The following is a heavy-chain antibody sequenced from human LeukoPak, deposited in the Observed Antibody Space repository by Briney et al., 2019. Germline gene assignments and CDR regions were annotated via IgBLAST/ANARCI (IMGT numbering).Heavy chain of an antibody. Sequence: GGSLRLSCAASGFTFSSYWMHWVRQAPGKGLVWVSRINSDGSSTSYADSVKGRFTISRDNSKNTLYLQMNSLRAEDTAVYYCAKDPKRQQLTGGVYYYYYMDVWGKGTTVTVSS. V-gene: IGHV3-74*01. D-gene: IGHD6-13*01. CDR2: INSDGSST. J-gene: IGHJ6*03. CDR1: GFTFSSYW. CDR3: AKDPKRQQLTGGVYYYYYMDV.